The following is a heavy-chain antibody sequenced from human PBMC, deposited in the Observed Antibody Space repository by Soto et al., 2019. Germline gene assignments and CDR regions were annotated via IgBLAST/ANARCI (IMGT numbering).Heavy chain of an antibody. J-gene: IGHJ3*02. CDR1: GYSFTSYW. Sequence: GESLKISCKGSGYSFTSYWIGWVRQMPGKGLEWMGIIYPGDSDTRYSPSFQGQVTISADKSISTAYLQWSSLKASDTAMYYCARTSRGRDGSPDAFDTWGQGTMVTVSS. V-gene: IGHV5-51*01. D-gene: IGHD2-15*01. CDR2: IYPGDSDT. CDR3: ARTSRGRDGSPDAFDT.